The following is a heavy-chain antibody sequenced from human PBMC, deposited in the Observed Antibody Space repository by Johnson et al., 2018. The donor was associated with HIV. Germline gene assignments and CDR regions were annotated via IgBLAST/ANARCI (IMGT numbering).Heavy chain of an antibody. J-gene: IGHJ3*02. CDR2: INWNGGSI. CDR3: ARDRGYCTNGVCYYDAFDI. V-gene: IGHV3-9*01. Sequence: VQLVESGGSLVQPGRSLRLSCSASGFTFDDYAMHWVRQAPGKGLEWVSGINWNGGSIGYADSVKGRFTISRDNAKNSLYLQMNSLRAEDTAVYYCARDRGYCTNGVCYYDAFDIWGQGTMVTVAA. D-gene: IGHD2-8*01. CDR1: GFTFDDYA.